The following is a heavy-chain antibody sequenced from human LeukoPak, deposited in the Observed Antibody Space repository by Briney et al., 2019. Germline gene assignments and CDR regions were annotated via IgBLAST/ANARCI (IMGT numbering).Heavy chain of an antibody. D-gene: IGHD2-21*01. CDR2: ISYDGSNK. CDR1: GFTFSSYA. CDR3: TTDDSY. Sequence: PGGSLRLSCAASGFTFSSYAMHWVRQAPGKGLEWVAVISYDGSNKYYADSVKGRFTISRDNSKNTLYLQMNSLKTEDTAVYYCTTDDSYWGQGTLVTVSS. V-gene: IGHV3-30-3*01. J-gene: IGHJ4*02.